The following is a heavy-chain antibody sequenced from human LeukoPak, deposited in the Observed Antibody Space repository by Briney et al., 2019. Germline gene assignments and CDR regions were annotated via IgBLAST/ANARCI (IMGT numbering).Heavy chain of an antibody. Sequence: YPSGTLSLTCAVSGGSISSSNWWSWVRQPPGKGLEWIGYIYYSGSTYYNPSLKSRVTISVDTSKNQFSLKLSSVTAADTAVYYCARAYSSGYFNDAFDIWGQGTMVTVSS. CDR3: ARAYSSGYFNDAFDI. CDR2: IYYSGST. V-gene: IGHV4-4*02. D-gene: IGHD3-22*01. CDR1: GGSISSSNW. J-gene: IGHJ3*02.